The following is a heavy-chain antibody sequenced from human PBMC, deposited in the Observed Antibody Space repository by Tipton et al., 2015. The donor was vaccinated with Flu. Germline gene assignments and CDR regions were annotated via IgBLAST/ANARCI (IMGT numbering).Heavy chain of an antibody. CDR3: ARDKGYSCFDY. CDR1: GFTFSSYW. Sequence: SLRLSCAGSGFTFSSYWMSWVRQAPGKGLEWVANIQEDGSEKNYVDSMKGRLTISRENAKNSVYLQMNSLRAEDTAVYYCARDKGYSCFDYWGLGTLVTVSS. V-gene: IGHV3-7*01. J-gene: IGHJ4*02. CDR2: IQEDGSEK. D-gene: IGHD4-11*01.